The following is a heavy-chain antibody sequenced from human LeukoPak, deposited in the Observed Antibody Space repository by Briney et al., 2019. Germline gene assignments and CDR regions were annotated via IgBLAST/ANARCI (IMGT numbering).Heavy chain of an antibody. Sequence: RASVRVSCRASGYTFTTYDINWVRQAPGQGLEWVGWMNPNNGDTGYTQKFQGRVTMTRDTYISTAYMELSSLTSQDTAVYFCARTYTDNWKDGNWFDPWGQGTLVIVSS. CDR1: GYTFTTYD. V-gene: IGHV1-8*01. J-gene: IGHJ5*01. D-gene: IGHD1-1*01. CDR2: MNPNNGDT. CDR3: ARTYTDNWKDGNWFDP.